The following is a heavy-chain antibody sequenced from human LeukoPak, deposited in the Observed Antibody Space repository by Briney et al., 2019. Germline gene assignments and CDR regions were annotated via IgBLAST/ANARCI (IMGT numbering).Heavy chain of an antibody. CDR3: VKTSEGNWNDPDYYYYGMDV. J-gene: IGHJ6*04. CDR1: GFTFSSYA. Sequence: PGRSLRLSCSASGFTFSSYAMHWVRQAPGKGLEYVSAISSNGGSTYYADSVKGRFTISRDNSKNTLYLQMSSLRAEDTAVYYCVKTSEGNWNDPDYYYYGMDVWGKGTTVTVSS. V-gene: IGHV3-64D*06. CDR2: ISSNGGST. D-gene: IGHD1-1*01.